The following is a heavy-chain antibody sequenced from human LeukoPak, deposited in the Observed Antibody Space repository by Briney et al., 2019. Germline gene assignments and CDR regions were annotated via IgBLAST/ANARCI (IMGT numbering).Heavy chain of an antibody. CDR3: ARDWQSFELGILYYYYYMDV. V-gene: IGHV3-33*01. CDR2: IWYDGSNK. CDR1: GFTSSSYG. D-gene: IGHD7-27*01. J-gene: IGHJ6*03. Sequence: GGSLRLSCAASGFTSSSYGMHWVRQAPGKGLEWVAAIWYDGSNKYYADSVKGRFTISRDNSKNTLYLQMNSLRAEDTAVYYCARDWQSFELGILYYYYYMDVWGKGTTVTVSS.